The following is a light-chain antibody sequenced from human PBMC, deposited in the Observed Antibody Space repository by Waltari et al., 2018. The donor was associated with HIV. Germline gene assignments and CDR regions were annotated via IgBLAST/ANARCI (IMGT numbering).Light chain of an antibody. V-gene: IGLV4-69*01. CDR2: VNSDGSH. CDR1: SGHSSYA. CDR3: QTWGTGIHV. J-gene: IGLJ1*01. Sequence: QLLLTQSPSASASLGASVMPTCTLRSGHSSYAIASPQQQPEQGPRFLMKVNSDGSHKQGDGIPDRFSGSSSGAERYLIISSLQSEDEADYYCQTWGTGIHVFGTGTKVTVL.